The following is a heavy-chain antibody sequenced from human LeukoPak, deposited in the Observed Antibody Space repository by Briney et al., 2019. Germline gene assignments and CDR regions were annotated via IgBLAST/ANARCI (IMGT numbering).Heavy chain of an antibody. D-gene: IGHD2-2*01. CDR2: IYSTGST. J-gene: IGHJ5*02. V-gene: IGHV4-4*07. CDR1: GGSISSYY. CDR3: ARDREDIVVVPAAMTWNYGFWFDP. Sequence: SETLSLTCTVSGGSISSYYWSWIRQPAGKGLEWIGRIYSTGSTNYNPSLKSRVTMSVDTSKNQFSLKLSSVTAANTAVYYCARDREDIVVVPAAMTWNYGFWFDPWGQGTLVTVSS.